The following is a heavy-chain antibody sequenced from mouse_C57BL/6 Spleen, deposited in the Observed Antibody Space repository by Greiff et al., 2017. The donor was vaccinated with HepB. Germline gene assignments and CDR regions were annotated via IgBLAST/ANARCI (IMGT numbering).Heavy chain of an antibody. J-gene: IGHJ2*01. CDR3: ARERLRD. Sequence: QVQLQQPGAELVKPGASVKLSCKASGYTFTSYWMQWVKQRPGQGLEWIGEIDPSDSYTNYNQKFKGKATLTVDTSSSTAYMQLSSLTSEDSAVYYCARERLRDWGQGTTLTVSS. CDR2: IDPSDSYT. D-gene: IGHD3-2*02. V-gene: IGHV1-50*01. CDR1: GYTFTSYW.